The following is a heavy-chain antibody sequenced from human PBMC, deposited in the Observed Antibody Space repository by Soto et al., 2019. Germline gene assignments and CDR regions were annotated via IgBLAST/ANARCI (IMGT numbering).Heavy chain of an antibody. CDR2: IYWDAYK. V-gene: IGHV2-5*02. J-gene: IGHJ4*02. CDR3: VHKGAGDRILDY. Sequence: QITLKESGPALVKPTQTLTLTCSFSGFSLSTNGVGVGWIRQPPGEALEWLALIYWDAYKHFSPSLESRLTITKDTSKSQVVLTMTNMDPVDTATYYCVHKGAGDRILDYWGQGTPVTVSS. CDR1: GFSLSTNGVG. D-gene: IGHD3-16*01.